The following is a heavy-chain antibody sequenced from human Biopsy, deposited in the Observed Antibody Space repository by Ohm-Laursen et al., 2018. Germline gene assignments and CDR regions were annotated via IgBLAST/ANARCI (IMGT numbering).Heavy chain of an antibody. Sequence: SDTLSVTCAVSGGSISNYFWTWIRQPPGKGLEWIGYFRFEDRTSYNSSLKSRVTISADTSKNQFSLRLSSVTAADTAVYYCALGGGSYVNFDYWGQGTLVTVSS. CDR1: GGSISNYF. J-gene: IGHJ4*02. CDR2: FRFEDRT. CDR3: ALGGGSYVNFDY. V-gene: IGHV4-59*07. D-gene: IGHD1-26*01.